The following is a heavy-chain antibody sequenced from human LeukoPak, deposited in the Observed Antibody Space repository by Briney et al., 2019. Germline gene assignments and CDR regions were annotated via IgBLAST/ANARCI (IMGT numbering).Heavy chain of an antibody. CDR1: GGTFSSYA. CDR2: IIPIFGTA. D-gene: IGHD1-26*01. CDR3: ARGGFEWELLRAYFDY. V-gene: IGHV1-69*05. J-gene: IGHJ4*02. Sequence: ASVKVSCKASGGTFSSYAISWVRQAPGQGLEWMGGIIPIFGTANYAQKFQGRVTITTDESTSTAYMELSSLRSEDTAVYYCARGGFEWELLRAYFDYWGQGTLVTVSS.